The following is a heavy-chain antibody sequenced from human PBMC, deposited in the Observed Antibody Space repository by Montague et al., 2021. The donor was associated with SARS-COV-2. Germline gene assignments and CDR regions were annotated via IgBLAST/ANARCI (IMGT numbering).Heavy chain of an antibody. CDR3: VRDQGRSNWNYPDY. D-gene: IGHD1-20*01. J-gene: IGHJ4*02. CDR1: GGSISGNY. Sequence: SETLSLTCTVSGGSISGNYWRWFRQSAGKGLEWIGRIYNSGSTSYNPSLKSRVTMSVDTSKNQFFLKLSSVTAADTAVYYCVRDQGRSNWNYPDYWGQGTLVTVSS. CDR2: IYNSGST. V-gene: IGHV4-4*07.